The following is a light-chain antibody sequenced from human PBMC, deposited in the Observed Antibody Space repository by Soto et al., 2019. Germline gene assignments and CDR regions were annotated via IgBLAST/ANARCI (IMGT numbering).Light chain of an antibody. V-gene: IGKV3-11*01. CDR2: DAS. CDR3: QQRSNWPPIT. Sequence: EIVLTQSPATLSLSPGERATLSCRASQSVSSYLAWYQQKPGQAPRLLINDASKMATGIPARFSGSGSETDFTLTISRLEPEELAVYYCQQRSNWPPITFGQGTRLEIK. J-gene: IGKJ5*01. CDR1: QSVSSY.